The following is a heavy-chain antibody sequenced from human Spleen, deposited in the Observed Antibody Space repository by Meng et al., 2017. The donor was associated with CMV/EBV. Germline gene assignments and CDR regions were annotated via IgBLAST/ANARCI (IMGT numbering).Heavy chain of an antibody. V-gene: IGHV3-20*03. CDR3: ARGRYCSRTSCYNGDF. CDR1: GFIFCDYG. D-gene: IGHD2-2*01. CDR2: INWNGDNT. Sequence: GFIFCDYGISLVRQAPGKGLAWVSGINWNGDNTDYAASLKGRFTISRDNAKNSLYLQMNSLRVEDTALYYCARGRYCSRTSCYNGDFWGQGSLVTFSS. J-gene: IGHJ4*02.